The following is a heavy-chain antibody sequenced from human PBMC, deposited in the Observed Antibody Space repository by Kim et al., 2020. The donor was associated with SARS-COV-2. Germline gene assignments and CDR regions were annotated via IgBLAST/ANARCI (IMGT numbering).Heavy chain of an antibody. J-gene: IGHJ4*02. Sequence: GGSLRLSCSASGFTFNYYGMHWVRQAPGKGLEWVTLISYHGSNKYYADSVKGRFTISRDNSKNTLYLQMNSLRPEDTAVYYCAKGDYYDGSDYYLDFWGQGTLVPLSS. CDR2: ISYHGSNK. CDR3: AKGDYYDGSDYYLDF. CDR1: GFTFNYYG. V-gene: IGHV3-30*18. D-gene: IGHD3-22*01.